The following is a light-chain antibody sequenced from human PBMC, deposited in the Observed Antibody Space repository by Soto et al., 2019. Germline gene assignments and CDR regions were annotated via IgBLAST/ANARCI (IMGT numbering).Light chain of an antibody. CDR3: QQSYSTPRT. V-gene: IGKV1-39*01. Sequence: DIQMTQSPSSLSASVGDRVTITCRASQSISGYLNWYQQKPGKAPKLLIYAASSLQSGFPSRFSGSGSGTDFTLTISSLQPEDFATYYGQQSYSTPRTFGQGTQLEIK. CDR1: QSISGY. J-gene: IGKJ2*01. CDR2: AAS.